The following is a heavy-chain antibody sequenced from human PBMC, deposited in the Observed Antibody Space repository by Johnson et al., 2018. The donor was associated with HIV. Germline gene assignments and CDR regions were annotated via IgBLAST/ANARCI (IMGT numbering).Heavy chain of an antibody. CDR3: ARDGPWLQSQRDAFDV. CDR2: IYSGGST. V-gene: IGHV3-53*01. Sequence: VQLVESGGGLIQPGGSLRLSCAASGFTVSSTYMSWVHQAPGKGLEWVSAIYSGGSTYYADSVKGRFTISRDNSKNSLYLQMNSLRAEDTAVYYCARDGPWLQSQRDAFDVWGRGTMVTVSS. D-gene: IGHD5-24*01. J-gene: IGHJ3*01. CDR1: GFTVSSTY.